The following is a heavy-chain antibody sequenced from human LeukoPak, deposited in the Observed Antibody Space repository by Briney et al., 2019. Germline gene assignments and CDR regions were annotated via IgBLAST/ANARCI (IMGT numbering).Heavy chain of an antibody. Sequence: GASVKVSCKASGYTLTGYYMHWVRQAPGQGLEWRVWVNPSSGDTHYAQNFQGRVTLTRDTSISTAYIELRSLRSDDTAVYYCARDSGFYGSGTYSLGYWYFHLWGRGTLVTVSS. CDR3: ARDSGFYGSGTYSLGYWYFHL. J-gene: IGHJ2*01. V-gene: IGHV1-2*02. D-gene: IGHD3-10*01. CDR2: VNPSSGDT. CDR1: GYTLTGYY.